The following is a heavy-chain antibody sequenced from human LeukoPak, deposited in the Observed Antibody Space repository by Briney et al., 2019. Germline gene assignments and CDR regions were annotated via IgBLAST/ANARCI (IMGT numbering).Heavy chain of an antibody. CDR1: GGSISSYY. Sequence: SETLSLTCTVSGGSISSYYWSWIRQPPGKGLEWIGYIYYSGSTNYNPSLKSRVTISVDTSKNQFSLKLSSVTAADTAVYYCARKPYQWLWEACYFDYWGQGTLVTVSS. J-gene: IGHJ4*02. V-gene: IGHV4-59*12. CDR3: ARKPYQWLWEACYFDY. D-gene: IGHD6-19*01. CDR2: IYYSGST.